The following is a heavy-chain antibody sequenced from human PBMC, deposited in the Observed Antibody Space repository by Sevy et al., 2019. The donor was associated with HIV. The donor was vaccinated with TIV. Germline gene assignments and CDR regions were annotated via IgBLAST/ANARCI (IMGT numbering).Heavy chain of an antibody. D-gene: IGHD7-27*01. Sequence: ASVKVSCKASGYTFSAYSMHWVRQAPGQRLEWMGWINAGNGKTKYSQTFQGRFTITRDTTATTAYMELSSLTSEDMAVYYCARERVTGEYYYAMDAWGQGTTVTVSS. J-gene: IGHJ6*02. CDR1: GYTFSAYS. CDR3: ARERVTGEYYYAMDA. V-gene: IGHV1-3*01. CDR2: INAGNGKT.